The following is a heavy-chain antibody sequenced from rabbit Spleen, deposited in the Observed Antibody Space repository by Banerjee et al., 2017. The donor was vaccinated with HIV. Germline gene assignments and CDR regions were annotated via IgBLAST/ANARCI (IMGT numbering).Heavy chain of an antibody. CDR3: ARDLDGIIGWNFGW. D-gene: IGHD1-1*01. CDR2: IGAGVSYTT. J-gene: IGHJ4*01. Sequence: QSLEESGGDLVKPGASLTLTCTASGFSFSYSDYMCWVRQPPGKGPEWIACIGAGVSYTTYYATWAKGRFTFSKTSSTTATLQMTSLTAADTATYFCARDLDGIIGWNFGWWGPGTLVTVS. V-gene: IGHV1S40*01. CDR1: GFSFSYSDY.